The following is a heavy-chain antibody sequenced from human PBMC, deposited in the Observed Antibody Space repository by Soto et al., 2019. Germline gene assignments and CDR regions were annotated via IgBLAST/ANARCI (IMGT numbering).Heavy chain of an antibody. J-gene: IGHJ4*02. Sequence: QITLKESGPTLVKPTQTLTLTCTFSGFSLSTSGVGVGWIRQPPGKALEWLALIYWDDDKRYSPSLKSRLTITTDTSKNRVVLTMTNMDPVDTATYDCAHVYGGYDDFDYWGQGTLVTVSS. CDR2: IYWDDDK. CDR3: AHVYGGYDDFDY. CDR1: GFSLSTSGVG. V-gene: IGHV2-5*02. D-gene: IGHD5-12*01.